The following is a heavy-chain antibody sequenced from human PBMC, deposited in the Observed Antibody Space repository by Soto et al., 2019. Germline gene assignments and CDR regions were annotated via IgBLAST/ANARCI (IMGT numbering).Heavy chain of an antibody. D-gene: IGHD6-6*01. CDR3: ARDYPYSSSSPRYYGRDV. CDR2: IIPIFGTA. J-gene: IGHJ6*02. V-gene: IGHV1-69*12. CDR1: GGTFSSYA. Sequence: QVQLVQSGAEVKKPGSSVKVSCKASGGTFSSYAISWVRQAPGQGLEWMGGIIPIFGTANYAQKFQGRVTMTANESTSTAYMELRSLRSEDTAVYYCARDYPYSSSSPRYYGRDVWGQGTTVTVSS.